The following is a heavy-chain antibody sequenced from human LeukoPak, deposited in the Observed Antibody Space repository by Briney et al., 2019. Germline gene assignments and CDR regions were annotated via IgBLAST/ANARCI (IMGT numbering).Heavy chain of an antibody. CDR3: TTEVPVTYYYDSSGHDY. CDR1: GFTFSNAW. V-gene: IGHV3-15*01. CDR2: IKSKTDGGTT. J-gene: IGHJ4*02. Sequence: SGGSLRLSCAASGFTFSNAWMSWVRQAPGKGREWVGRIKSKTDGGTTDYAAPVKGRFTISRDDSKNTLYLQMNSLKTEDTAVYYCTTEVPVTYYYDSSGHDYWGQGTLVTVSS. D-gene: IGHD3-22*01.